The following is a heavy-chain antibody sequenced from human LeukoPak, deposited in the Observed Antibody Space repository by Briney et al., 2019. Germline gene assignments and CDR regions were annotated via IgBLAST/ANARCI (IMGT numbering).Heavy chain of an antibody. D-gene: IGHD3-22*01. Sequence: GVSLKISCKGSGYSFTNYWIGWVRQMPGKGLELMGIIYPGDSDTRFSPSFQGQVTISADKSISTAYLQWSSLKASDTAMYYCARRSYYDSSAPDFDYWGQGTLVTVSS. V-gene: IGHV5-51*01. CDR1: GYSFTNYW. CDR3: ARRSYYDSSAPDFDY. CDR2: IYPGDSDT. J-gene: IGHJ4*02.